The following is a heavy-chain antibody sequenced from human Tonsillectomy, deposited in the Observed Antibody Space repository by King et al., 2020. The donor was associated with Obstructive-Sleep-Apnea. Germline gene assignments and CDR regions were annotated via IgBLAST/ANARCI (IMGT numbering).Heavy chain of an antibody. Sequence: VQLVESGAEVKKPGASVTVSCTASGYTFTTYGISWVRQAPGQGLEWMGWISAYNGNTNYAQKFQGRVTMTTDTSTSTAYMELRSLRSDDTAVYYCARGVGYYDSSGYLDYWGQGTLVTVSS. CDR1: GYTFTTYG. D-gene: IGHD3-22*01. V-gene: IGHV1-18*01. CDR2: ISAYNGNT. CDR3: ARGVGYYDSSGYLDY. J-gene: IGHJ4*02.